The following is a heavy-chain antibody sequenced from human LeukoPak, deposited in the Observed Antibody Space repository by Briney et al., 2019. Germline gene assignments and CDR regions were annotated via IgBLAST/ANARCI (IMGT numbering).Heavy chain of an antibody. CDR1: GFIFSGSA. J-gene: IGHJ4*02. D-gene: IGHD4-23*01. Sequence: GGSLRLSCAGSGFIFSGSAIHWVRQAPGKGLEWVAVISSDGSKKDYADSVKGRFTISRDNSKNTLYLQMNSLRAEDTAVYYCARGAHKRDDYGGFFDYWGQGTLVTVSS. CDR3: ARGAHKRDDYGGFFDY. CDR2: ISSDGSKK. V-gene: IGHV3-30*04.